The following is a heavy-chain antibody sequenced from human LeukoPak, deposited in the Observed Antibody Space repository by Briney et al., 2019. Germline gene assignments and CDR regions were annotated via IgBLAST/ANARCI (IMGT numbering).Heavy chain of an antibody. D-gene: IGHD2-2*01. CDR2: ISYDGSNK. CDR1: GFTFSSYG. J-gene: IGHJ3*02. Sequence: GGSLRLSCAASGFTFSSYGMHWVRQAPGKGLEWVAVISYDGSNKYYADSVKGRFTISRDNSKNTLYLQMNSLRAEDTAVYYCAKVGGCRSTSCYHDAFDIWGQGTMVTVSS. V-gene: IGHV3-30*18. CDR3: AKVGGCRSTSCYHDAFDI.